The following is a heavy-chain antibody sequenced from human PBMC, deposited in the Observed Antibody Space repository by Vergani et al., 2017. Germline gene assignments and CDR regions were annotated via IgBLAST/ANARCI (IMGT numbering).Heavy chain of an antibody. J-gene: IGHJ4*02. CDR1: GFTFSNSA. CDR2: ISVSCRSI. V-gene: IGHV3-23*01. D-gene: IGHD3-3*01. Sequence: EVHLLESGGGLVQSGGSLRLSCAASGFTFSNSAVSWVRQAPGRGLEWVSGISVSCRSIYYADSVKGRFTISRDNSKNTLSLQMNSLRAADTAVYYCAKQGGYDFWSGQYYFDFWGQGTLVTVSS. CDR3: AKQGGYDFWSGQYYFDF.